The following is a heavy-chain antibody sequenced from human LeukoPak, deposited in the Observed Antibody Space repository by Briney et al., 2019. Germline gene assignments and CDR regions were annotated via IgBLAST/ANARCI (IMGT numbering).Heavy chain of an antibody. CDR1: GFTFSNYW. CDR3: ARMGYRSFSFDY. V-gene: IGHV3-7*01. CDR2: INQDGSVK. D-gene: IGHD6-6*01. J-gene: IGHJ4*02. Sequence: GGSLRLSRAASGFTFSNYWMSWVRQAPGKGLEWVANINQDGSVKYYVDSLKGRFTISRDNAKNSVFLHMISLRVEDTAVYYCARMGYRSFSFDYWGQGTLVPVPS.